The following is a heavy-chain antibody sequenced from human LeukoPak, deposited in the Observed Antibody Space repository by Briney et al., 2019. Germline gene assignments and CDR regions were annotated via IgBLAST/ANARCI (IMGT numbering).Heavy chain of an antibody. Sequence: GGSLRLSCAASGFTFSSYSMTWVRQAPGKGLEWVSSIGSSSSYIYYADSVKGRFTISRDNAKNSLYLQMNSLRAEDTAVYYCARDRQHDYWGQGTLVTVSS. CDR2: IGSSSSYI. V-gene: IGHV3-21*01. CDR1: GFTFSSYS. CDR3: ARDRQHDY. J-gene: IGHJ4*02.